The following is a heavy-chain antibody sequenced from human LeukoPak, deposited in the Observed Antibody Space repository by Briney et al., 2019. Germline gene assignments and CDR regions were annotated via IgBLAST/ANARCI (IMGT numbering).Heavy chain of an antibody. CDR1: GYTFTSYY. CDR3: ARVGGMRLRSLDY. D-gene: IGHD5-12*01. J-gene: IGHJ4*02. CDR2: INPSGGST. V-gene: IGHV1-46*01. Sequence: GASVKVSCKASGYTFTSYYIHWVRQAPGQGLEWMGLINPSGGSTNYAQKFQGRVTMTRDTSTSTVYMELSSLRSEDTAVYYCARVGGMRLRSLDYWGQGTLVTVSS.